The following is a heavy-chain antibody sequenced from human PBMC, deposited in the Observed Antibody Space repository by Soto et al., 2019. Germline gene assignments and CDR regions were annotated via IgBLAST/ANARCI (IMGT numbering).Heavy chain of an antibody. CDR1: GFTFTSYG. CDR2: ISYDGSNK. D-gene: IGHD2-15*01. J-gene: IGHJ4*02. CDR3: AKDGYCSGGSCWVFDY. Sequence: GGSLRLSCAASGFTFTSYGMHWVRQAPGKGLEWVAVISYDGSNKYYADSVKGRFTISRDNSKNTLYLQMNSLRAEDTAVYYCAKDGYCSGGSCWVFDYWGQGTLVTVSS. V-gene: IGHV3-30*18.